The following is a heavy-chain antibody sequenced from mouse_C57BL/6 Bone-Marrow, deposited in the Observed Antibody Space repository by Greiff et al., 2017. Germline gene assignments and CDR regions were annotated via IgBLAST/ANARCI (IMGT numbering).Heavy chain of an antibody. CDR1: GFTFSDFY. Sequence: EVKLVESGGGLVQSGRSLRLSCATSGFTFSDFYMEWVRQAPGKGLEWIAASRNKANDYTTEYSASVKGRFIVSRDTSQSILYLQMNALRAEDTAIYYCAREKLGRDYYAMDYWGQGTSVTVSS. CDR2: SRNKANDYTT. V-gene: IGHV7-1*01. D-gene: IGHD4-1*01. J-gene: IGHJ4*01. CDR3: AREKLGRDYYAMDY.